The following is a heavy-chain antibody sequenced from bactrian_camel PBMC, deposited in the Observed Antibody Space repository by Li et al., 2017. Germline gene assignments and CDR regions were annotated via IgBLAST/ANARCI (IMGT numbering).Heavy chain of an antibody. CDR3: AKDLDGPTTSDLWDY. J-gene: IGHJ4*01. CDR1: RYMYDNGC. CDR2: IERDGTT. D-gene: IGHD3*01. Sequence: VQLVESGGGSVQAGGSLRLSCAASRYMYDNGCMGWFRQAPGGECELVSTIERDGTTYYADSVKGRFTISGDNAKNTLYLQLSSLKSEDTAMYFCAKDLDGPTTSDLWDYRGLGTQVTVS. V-gene: IGHV3S55*01.